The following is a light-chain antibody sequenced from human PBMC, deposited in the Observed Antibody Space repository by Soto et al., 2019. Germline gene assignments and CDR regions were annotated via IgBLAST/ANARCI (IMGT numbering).Light chain of an antibody. CDR3: QQYGSSPRT. Sequence: IVLTQSPDTLSLSPGERATLSRRASQSVRDTYLAWYQQKPGQAPSLLIYGASNRATGVPDRFSGSGSGTEFTLTISSLQSEDFAVYYCQQYGSSPRTFGQGTKVDIK. CDR2: GAS. J-gene: IGKJ1*01. CDR1: QSVRDTY. V-gene: IGKV3-20*01.